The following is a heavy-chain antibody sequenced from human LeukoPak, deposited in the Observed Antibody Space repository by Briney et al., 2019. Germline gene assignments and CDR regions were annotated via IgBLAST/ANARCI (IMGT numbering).Heavy chain of an antibody. CDR1: GGSISSSNW. J-gene: IGHJ4*02. CDR2: IYHSGST. Sequence: SGTLSLTCAVSGGSISSSNWWSWVRQPPGKGLEWIGEIYHSGSTNYNPSLKSRVTISVDKSKNQFSLKLTSVTAADTAVYYCGRYGSRDWPYAVEYWGQETLVPVSS. D-gene: IGHD1-26*01. V-gene: IGHV4-4*02. CDR3: GRYGSRDWPYAVEY.